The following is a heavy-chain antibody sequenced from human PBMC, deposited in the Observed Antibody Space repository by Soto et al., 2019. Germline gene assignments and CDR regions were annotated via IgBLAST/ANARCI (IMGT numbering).Heavy chain of an antibody. J-gene: IGHJ6*02. CDR3: ARDRSYSIHV. CDR1: GSTFSNDW. Sequence: EVQLVESGGSLLQPGGSLRLSCAVSGSTFSNDWMHWVRQAPGNVLVWVSHINSDGSSTNYADFVKGRFTIARDNAKNTVYLQMNRLRAEDTAVYYCARDRSYSIHVWGQGTKVTV. CDR2: INSDGSST. V-gene: IGHV3-74*01.